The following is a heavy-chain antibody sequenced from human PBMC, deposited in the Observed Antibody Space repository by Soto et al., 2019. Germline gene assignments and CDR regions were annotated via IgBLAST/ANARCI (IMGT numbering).Heavy chain of an antibody. V-gene: IGHV3-15*07. D-gene: IGHD2-15*01. CDR1: GFTFSNAW. CDR2: IKSKTDVGTT. CDR3: TTKDIVVVVAATHYGMDV. Sequence: PGGSLRLSCAASGFTFSNAWMNWVRQAPGKGLEWVGRIKSKTDVGTTDYAAPVKGRFTISRDDSKNTLYLQMNSLKTEDTAVYYCTTKDIVVVVAATHYGMDVWGQGTTVTVS. J-gene: IGHJ6*02.